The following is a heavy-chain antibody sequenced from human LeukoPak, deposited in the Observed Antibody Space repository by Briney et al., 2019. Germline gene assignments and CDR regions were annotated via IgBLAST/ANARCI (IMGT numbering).Heavy chain of an antibody. CDR1: GGSISSSSYY. J-gene: IGHJ5*02. V-gene: IGHV4-39*01. Sequence: PSETLSLTCTVPGGSISSSSYYWGWIRQPPGKGLEWIGSIYYSGSTYYNPSLKSRVTISVDTSKNQFSLELSSVTAADTAVYYCARQYCSSTNCYGPWFDPWGQGTLVTVSS. D-gene: IGHD2-2*01. CDR2: IYYSGST. CDR3: ARQYCSSTNCYGPWFDP.